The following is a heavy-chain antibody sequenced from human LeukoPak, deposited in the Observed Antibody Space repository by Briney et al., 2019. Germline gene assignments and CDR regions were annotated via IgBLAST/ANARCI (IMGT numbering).Heavy chain of an antibody. CDR3: ARARGYCSSTSCYGYYFDY. V-gene: IGHV3-23*01. Sequence: GGSLRLSCAASGFTFSSYAMSWVRQAPGKGLEWVSAISGSGGSTYYADSVKGRFTISRDNSKNTLYLQMNSLRAEDTAVYYCARARGYCSSTSCYGYYFDYWGQGTLVTVSS. CDR1: GFTFSSYA. D-gene: IGHD2-2*01. J-gene: IGHJ4*02. CDR2: ISGSGGST.